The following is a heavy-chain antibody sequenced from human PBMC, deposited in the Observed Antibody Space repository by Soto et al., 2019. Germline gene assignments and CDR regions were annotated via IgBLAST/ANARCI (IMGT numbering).Heavy chain of an antibody. Sequence: QITLKESGPTLVKPTQTLTLTCTFSGFSLTSSGVGVGWIRQPPGEALEWLALIYWTDDERYSPSLKSRLTITKDTYKKQVVLTMTNMDPVDTATYYCAHSGDYYGSACSFDYWGQGTLVTVSS. CDR2: IYWTDDE. D-gene: IGHD3-10*01. J-gene: IGHJ4*02. CDR1: GFSLTSSGVG. V-gene: IGHV2-5*01. CDR3: AHSGDYYGSACSFDY.